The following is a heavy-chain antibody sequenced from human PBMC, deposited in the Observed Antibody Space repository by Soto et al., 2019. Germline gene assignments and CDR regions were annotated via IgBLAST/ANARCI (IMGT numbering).Heavy chain of an antibody. D-gene: IGHD4-17*01. V-gene: IGHV4-30-2*01. Sequence: SETLSLTCAVSGGSISSGGYCWSWIRQPPGKGLEWIGYIYHSGSTYYNPSLKSRVTISVDRSKNQFSLKLSSVTAADTAVYYCARYYGGNSDRWFDPWGQGTLVTVSS. J-gene: IGHJ5*02. CDR1: GGSISSGGYC. CDR3: ARYYGGNSDRWFDP. CDR2: IYHSGST.